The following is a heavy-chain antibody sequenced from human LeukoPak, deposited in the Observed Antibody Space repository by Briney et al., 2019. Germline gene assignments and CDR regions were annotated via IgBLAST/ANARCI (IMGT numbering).Heavy chain of an antibody. Sequence: GGSLRLSCAASGFTFSDYYMSWIRQAPGKGLEWVSYISSSGSTIYYADSVKGRFTISRDNAKNSLYLQMNSLRAEDTAVYYCARVQPHYYDSSGYPPDYWRQGTLVTVSS. CDR2: ISSSGSTI. D-gene: IGHD3-22*01. CDR1: GFTFSDYY. J-gene: IGHJ4*02. CDR3: ARVQPHYYDSSGYPPDY. V-gene: IGHV3-11*01.